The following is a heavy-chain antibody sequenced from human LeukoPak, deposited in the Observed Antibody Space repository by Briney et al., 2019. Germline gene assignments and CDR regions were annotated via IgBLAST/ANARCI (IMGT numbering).Heavy chain of an antibody. V-gene: IGHV4-34*01. CDR2: INHSGST. D-gene: IGHD3-22*01. CDR3: ATIPDYDSSGYYTHFDY. Sequence: SETLSFTCAVYGGSFSGYYWSWIRQPPGKGLEWIGEINHSGSTNYNPSLKSRVTISVDTSKNQFSLKLSSVTAADTAVYYCATIPDYDSSGYYTHFDYWGQGTLVTVSS. CDR1: GGSFSGYY. J-gene: IGHJ4*02.